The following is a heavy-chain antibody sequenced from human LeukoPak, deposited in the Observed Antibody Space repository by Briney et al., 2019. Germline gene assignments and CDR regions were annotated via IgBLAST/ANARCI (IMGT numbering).Heavy chain of an antibody. Sequence: KPSETLSLTCAVSGGSISSGGYSWSWIRQPPGKGLEWIGYIYHSGSTYYNPSLKSRVTISVDRTKNQFSLKLSSVTAADTAVYYCARQDYGHGGFDPWGQGTLVTVSS. D-gene: IGHD4-17*01. CDR1: GGSISSGGYS. V-gene: IGHV4-30-2*01. CDR2: IYHSGST. CDR3: ARQDYGHGGFDP. J-gene: IGHJ5*02.